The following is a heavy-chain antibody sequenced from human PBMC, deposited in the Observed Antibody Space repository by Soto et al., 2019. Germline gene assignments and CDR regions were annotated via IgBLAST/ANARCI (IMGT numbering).Heavy chain of an antibody. J-gene: IGHJ5*02. CDR1: GYTFTNYG. D-gene: IGHD3-16*02. CDR3: AREEYRQVDH. CDR2: ISTNTGHT. Sequence: QVQLVQSGAEVKKPGASVKVSCKASGYTFTNYGISWGRQAPGQGLEWMGWISTNTGHTDYARNLRGRVTMTTDASTTTAYMELRSLTSDDTAIYFCAREEYRQVDHWGQGALVTVSS. V-gene: IGHV1-18*04.